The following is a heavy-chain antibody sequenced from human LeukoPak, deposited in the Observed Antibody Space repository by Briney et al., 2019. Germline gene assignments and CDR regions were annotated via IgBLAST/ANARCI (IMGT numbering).Heavy chain of an antibody. CDR1: GFTFSSYA. CDR2: ISGSGGST. CDR3: AKLADDFWSGYYTPCDY. J-gene: IGHJ4*02. Sequence: PGGSLRLSCAASGFTFSSYAMSWVRQAPGKGLEWVSAISGSGGSTYYADSGKGRFTISRDNSKNTLYLQMDSLRAEDTAVYYCAKLADDFWSGYYTPCDYWGQGTLVTVSS. D-gene: IGHD3-3*01. V-gene: IGHV3-23*01.